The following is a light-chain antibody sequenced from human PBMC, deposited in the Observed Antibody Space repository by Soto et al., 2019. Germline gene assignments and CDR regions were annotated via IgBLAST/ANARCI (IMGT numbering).Light chain of an antibody. CDR1: QSISDT. J-gene: IGKJ1*01. CDR3: QQYNNWPWT. Sequence: EIVLTQSPGTLSLSPGERATLSCRASQSISDTLAWCQQKPGQAPRLLIYGASTRAPGFPARFSGSGSGTVFTLTISSLQSEDFAVYYCQQYNNWPWTFGQGTKVDIK. V-gene: IGKV3-15*01. CDR2: GAS.